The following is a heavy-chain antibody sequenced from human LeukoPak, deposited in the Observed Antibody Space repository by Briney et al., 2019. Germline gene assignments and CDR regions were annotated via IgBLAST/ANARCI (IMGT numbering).Heavy chain of an antibody. CDR2: INHSGST. V-gene: IGHV4-34*01. D-gene: IGHD1-20*01. CDR3: ARGRITGIYYVRWYFDL. Sequence: SETLSLTCAVYGGSFSGYYWSWIRQPPGKGLEWIGEINHSGSTNYNPSLKSRVTISVGTSKNQFSLKLSSVTAADTAVYYCARGRITGIYYVRWYFDLWGRGTLVTVSS. J-gene: IGHJ2*01. CDR1: GGSFSGYY.